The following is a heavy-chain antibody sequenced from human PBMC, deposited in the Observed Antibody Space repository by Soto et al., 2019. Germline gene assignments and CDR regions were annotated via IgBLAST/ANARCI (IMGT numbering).Heavy chain of an antibody. D-gene: IGHD5-12*01. CDR2: ISYDGTYK. CDR1: GFTFNNFA. J-gene: IGHJ6*02. CDR3: ANEVDVAFSSLQYGMDV. V-gene: IGHV3-30*14. Sequence: LRLSCAASGFTFNNFAMHWVRQAPGKGLEWVAFISYDGTYKYYADSVRGRFTVYRDNSKSTLFLQMNSLKFEDTAVYVCANEVDVAFSSLQYGMDVWGQGTTVTVSS.